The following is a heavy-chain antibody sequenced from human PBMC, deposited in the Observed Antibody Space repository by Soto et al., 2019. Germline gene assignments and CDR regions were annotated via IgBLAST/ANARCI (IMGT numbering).Heavy chain of an antibody. CDR2: ISSSSSYT. CDR1: GFTFSDYY. D-gene: IGHD6-13*01. Sequence: QVQLVESGGGLVKPGGSLRLSCAASGFTFSDYYMSWIRQAPGKGLVWVSYISSSSSYTTYADSVKGRFTISRDNAKNSLYLQMNSLRAEDTAVYYCAGQQLVTYNWFDPWGHGTLVTVSS. CDR3: AGQQLVTYNWFDP. V-gene: IGHV3-11*06. J-gene: IGHJ5*02.